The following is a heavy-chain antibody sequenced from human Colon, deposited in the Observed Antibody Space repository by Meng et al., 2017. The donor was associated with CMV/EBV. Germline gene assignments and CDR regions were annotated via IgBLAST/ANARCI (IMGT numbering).Heavy chain of an antibody. CDR1: GVSISTTNYC. D-gene: IGHD3-3*02. CDR2: ICYTGIT. Sequence: GSLRLSCSVSGVSISTTNYCWGWIRQPPGKGREWIGSICYTGITYYNPSLKSRVTISVDTSKNQFSLRLSSVTAADTAVYYCAKDGRIFGVVSFDYWGQGTLVTVSS. V-gene: IGHV4-39*07. J-gene: IGHJ4*02. CDR3: AKDGRIFGVVSFDY.